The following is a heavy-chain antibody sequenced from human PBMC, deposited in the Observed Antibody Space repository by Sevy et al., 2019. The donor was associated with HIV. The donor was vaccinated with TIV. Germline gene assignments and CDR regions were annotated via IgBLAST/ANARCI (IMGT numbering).Heavy chain of an antibody. V-gene: IGHV3-30*04. CDR3: ARDGGIGYTDFDY. J-gene: IGHJ4*02. CDR1: GFTFWSSA. D-gene: IGHD5-12*01. CDR2: ISTDVTKQ. Sequence: GGSLRLSCAASGFTFWSSAMHWVRQAPGKGLEWLSVISTDVTKQYYADSVRGRFTITRDNSKNTLYLQMNSLRAEDTAMYYCARDGGIGYTDFDYWGQGTLVTVSS.